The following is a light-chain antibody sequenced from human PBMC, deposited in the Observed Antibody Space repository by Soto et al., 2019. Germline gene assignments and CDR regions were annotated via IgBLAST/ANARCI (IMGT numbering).Light chain of an antibody. CDR1: SSDVGTYDF. CDR2: DVS. V-gene: IGLV2-23*02. CDR3: CSSVGRGTSFYV. Sequence: QSALTQPASGSGSPGQAITISCTGTSSDVGTYDFVSWYQQHPGKVPKLIIYDVSKRPSGVSTRFSGSKSGNTASLTISGLQTEDEADYYCCSSVGRGTSFYVLGSGTKVTV. J-gene: IGLJ1*01.